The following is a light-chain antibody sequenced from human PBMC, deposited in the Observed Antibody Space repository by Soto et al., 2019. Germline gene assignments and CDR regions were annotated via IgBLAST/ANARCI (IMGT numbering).Light chain of an antibody. CDR2: IND. J-gene: IGLJ1*01. CDR1: SSNIGDNP. V-gene: IGLV1-44*01. CDR3: AAWDDSINAL. Sequence: QSVLTQPPSASGTPGQRITISCSGSSSNIGDNPVNWYQQLPVAAPKLLIYINDQRPSGVPDRFSGSKSGTSASLAISGLQPEDEADYYCAAWDDSINALLGTGTKVTVL.